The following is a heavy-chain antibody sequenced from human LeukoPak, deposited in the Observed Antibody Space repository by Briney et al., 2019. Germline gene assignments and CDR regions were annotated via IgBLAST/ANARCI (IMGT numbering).Heavy chain of an antibody. Sequence: SETLSLTCAVYGGSFSGYYWSWIRQPPGKGLEWIGEIIHSGSTNYNPSLKSRVTISVDTSKNQFYLKLSSLTAADTAVYYCARRDDSSGYHKIFDYWGPGTLVTVSS. CDR1: GGSFSGYY. D-gene: IGHD3-22*01. CDR2: IIHSGST. V-gene: IGHV4-34*12. CDR3: ARRDDSSGYHKIFDY. J-gene: IGHJ4*02.